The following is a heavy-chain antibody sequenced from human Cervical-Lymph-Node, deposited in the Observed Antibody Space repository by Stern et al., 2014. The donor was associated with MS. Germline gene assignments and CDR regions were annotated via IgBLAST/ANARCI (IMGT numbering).Heavy chain of an antibody. CDR3: ATPLTRYDSSGFDY. J-gene: IGHJ4*02. Sequence: VQLVESGAEVKKPGASVKVSCKVSGYTLTELSMHWVRQAPGKGLEWMGGFDPEDGKTIYAQKFQGRVTMTEDTSTDTAYMELSSLRSEDTAVYYCATPLTRYDSSGFDYWGQGTLVTVSS. V-gene: IGHV1-24*01. D-gene: IGHD3-22*01. CDR1: GYTLTELS. CDR2: FDPEDGKT.